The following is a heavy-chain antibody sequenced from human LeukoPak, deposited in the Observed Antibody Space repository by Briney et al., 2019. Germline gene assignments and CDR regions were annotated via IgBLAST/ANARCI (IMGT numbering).Heavy chain of an antibody. CDR3: ARELREHGVFDI. D-gene: IGHD1-26*01. Sequence: GGSLRLSCAASGFTFSSYEMNWVRQAPGKGLEWVSEIYSGGSTYYAASMKGRFSISRDNSKNTVYLQMNSLRVEDTAVYYCARELREHGVFDIWGQGIMVTVSS. CDR2: IYSGGST. CDR1: GFTFSSYE. V-gene: IGHV3-53*01. J-gene: IGHJ3*02.